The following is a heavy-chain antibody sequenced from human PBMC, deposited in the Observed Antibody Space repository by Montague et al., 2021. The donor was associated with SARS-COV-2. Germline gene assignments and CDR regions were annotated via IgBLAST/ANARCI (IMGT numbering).Heavy chain of an antibody. D-gene: IGHD3-22*01. CDR3: ARGRVEITMIAVVFTGGIYYYDY. CDR2: INHSGTT. Sequence: SETLSLTCAVYGGSFSAYYWSWIRQPPGRGLEWIGEINHSGTTNYKSSLESRLSMSVDTSKNQFSLNLSSVTAADTAVYYCARGRVEITMIAVVFTGGIYYYDYWGRGTLVTVSS. J-gene: IGHJ4*02. CDR1: GGSFSAYY. V-gene: IGHV4-34*01.